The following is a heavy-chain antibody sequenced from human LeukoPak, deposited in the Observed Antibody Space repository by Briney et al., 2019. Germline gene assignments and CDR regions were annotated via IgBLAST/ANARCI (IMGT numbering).Heavy chain of an antibody. CDR1: GFTFSNYA. J-gene: IGHJ4*02. Sequence: GGSLRLSCAASGFTFSNYAMSWVRQAPGKGLEWVSAITGSGGSTYYADSVKGRFTISRDTSKNTLYLQMNSLRAEETAVYYCAKGTKAIYGDYDYWGQGTLVTVSS. CDR3: AKGTKAIYGDYDY. D-gene: IGHD4-17*01. V-gene: IGHV3-23*01. CDR2: ITGSGGST.